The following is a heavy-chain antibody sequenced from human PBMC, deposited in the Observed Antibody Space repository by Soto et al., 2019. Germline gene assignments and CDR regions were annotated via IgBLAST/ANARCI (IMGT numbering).Heavy chain of an antibody. V-gene: IGHV4-39*01. J-gene: IGHJ4*02. D-gene: IGHD1-7*01. CDR3: ANPRGITGTPFDY. CDR1: GVSISSSTYY. Sequence: SETLSLTCTVSGVSISSSTYYWGWIRQPPGKGLEWIGTIYYSGSTYYNPSLKSRVTISVDTSKNQFSLKLYSMTAADAAVYFCANPRGITGTPFDYWGKGPQVTVSS. CDR2: IYYSGST.